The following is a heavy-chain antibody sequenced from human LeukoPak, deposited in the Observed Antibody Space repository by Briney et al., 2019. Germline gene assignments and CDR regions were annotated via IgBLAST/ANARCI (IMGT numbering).Heavy chain of an antibody. D-gene: IGHD3-22*01. CDR3: AKAIVLRYYYVSISSPNAFDI. V-gene: IGHV3-23*01. CDR2: ISGSGGST. Sequence: GGSLRLSCAASGFTISSYAMSWVRQAPGKGLEWVSAISGSGGSTYYADSVKGRFTISRDNSKNTLYLQMNSLRAEDTAVYYCAKAIVLRYYYVSISSPNAFDIWGQGTMVTVSS. CDR1: GFTISSYA. J-gene: IGHJ3*02.